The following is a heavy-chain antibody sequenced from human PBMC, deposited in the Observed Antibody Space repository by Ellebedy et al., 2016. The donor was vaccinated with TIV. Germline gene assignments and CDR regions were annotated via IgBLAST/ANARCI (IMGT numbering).Heavy chain of an antibody. CDR3: ARRGSYGDYAVQINSWFDP. V-gene: IGHV3-7*01. CDR2: IYQDGSFQ. D-gene: IGHD4-17*01. CDR1: GFSFRSYW. Sequence: PGGSLRLSCAASGFSFRSYWMSWVRQAPGKGLEWVANIYQDGSFQYYLDSVKGRFTISRDNANKSLFLQMNSLRVEDTAVYYCARRGSYGDYAVQINSWFDPWGQGSLVTVS. J-gene: IGHJ5*02.